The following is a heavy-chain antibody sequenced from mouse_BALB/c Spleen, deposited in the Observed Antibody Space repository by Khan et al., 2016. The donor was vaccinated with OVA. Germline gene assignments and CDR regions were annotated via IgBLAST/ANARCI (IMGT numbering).Heavy chain of an antibody. CDR3: ARGRTY. J-gene: IGHJ4*01. CDR2: ISYSGSS. Sequence: EVQLQESGPGLVKPSQSLSLTCTVTGYSITSDYAWNWIRQFPGNKVEWMGYISYSGSSSYHPSLKSRISITRDTSKNQFFLQLNSMTTEDTATYYCARGRTYWGQGTSVTVSS. CDR1: GYSITSDYA. V-gene: IGHV3-2*02.